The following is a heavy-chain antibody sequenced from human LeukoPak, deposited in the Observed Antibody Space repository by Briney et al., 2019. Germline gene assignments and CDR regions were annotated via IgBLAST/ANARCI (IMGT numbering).Heavy chain of an antibody. V-gene: IGHV1-2*02. J-gene: IGHJ6*04. CDR1: GYTFTGYY. CDR3: ARDNPFRSDWSPLDV. D-gene: IGHD3-3*01. CDR2: LSPNGGGT. Sequence: ASVKVSCKASGYTFTGYYVHWARQAPGQGLEWMGWLSPNGGGTNYAQKFQGRVTMTRDTPISTAYVELTSLRSDDTAVYYCARDNPFRSDWSPLDVWGEGTTVTVSS.